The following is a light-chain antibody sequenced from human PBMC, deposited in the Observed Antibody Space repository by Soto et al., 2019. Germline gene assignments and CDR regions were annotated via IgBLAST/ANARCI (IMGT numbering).Light chain of an antibody. CDR3: QQRTNWPPT. Sequence: EIVLTQSPATLSLSPGERATXSCRASQSVRNDLVWYHQKPGQAPRVLIYSASNRATGIPARFSGSGSGTDFTLTISSLEPEDCAVYYCQQRTNWPPTFGGGTKVEMK. V-gene: IGKV3-11*01. CDR1: QSVRND. J-gene: IGKJ4*01. CDR2: SAS.